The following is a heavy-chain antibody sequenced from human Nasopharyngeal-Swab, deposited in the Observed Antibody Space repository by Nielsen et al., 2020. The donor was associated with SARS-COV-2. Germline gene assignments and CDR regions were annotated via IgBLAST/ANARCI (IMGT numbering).Heavy chain of an antibody. V-gene: IGHV3-7*01. J-gene: IGHJ4*02. D-gene: IGHD3-10*01. Sequence: GGSLRLSCAASGFTFSSYWVSWFRQAPGKGLEWVANIKEDGSEKNYADSVKGRFTISRDNAKNSLYLQMNNLRAEDTAVYYCSKDLRGPVDYWGQGTLVTVSS. CDR2: IKEDGSEK. CDR1: GFTFSSYW. CDR3: SKDLRGPVDY.